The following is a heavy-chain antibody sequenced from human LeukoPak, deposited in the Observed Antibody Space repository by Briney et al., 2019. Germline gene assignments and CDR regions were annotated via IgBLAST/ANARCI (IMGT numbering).Heavy chain of an antibody. V-gene: IGHV1-18*01. CDR1: GYSFMFYG. Sequence: ASVKVSCKTSGYSFMFYGITWVRQAPGQGLEWMGWISAYNGNTNYAQKLQGRVTMTTDTSTSTAYMELRSLRSDDTAVYYCARDPIVGATERFLDYWGQGTLVTVSS. D-gene: IGHD1-26*01. J-gene: IGHJ4*02. CDR2: ISAYNGNT. CDR3: ARDPIVGATERFLDY.